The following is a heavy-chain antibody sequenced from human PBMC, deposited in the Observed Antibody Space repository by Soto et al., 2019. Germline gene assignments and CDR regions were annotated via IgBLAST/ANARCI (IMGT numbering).Heavy chain of an antibody. CDR1: GFTFRNAW. Sequence: GGSLRLSCAASGFTFRNAWLSWVRQPPGKGLEWVGRIKSKTDGGTTQDAAPVKGRFSISRDNSKNTLYLQMSSLKVEDTAVYYCAKDQWEFHGGLDYWGQGTLVTVSS. CDR3: AKDQWEFHGGLDY. D-gene: IGHD1-26*01. J-gene: IGHJ4*02. V-gene: IGHV3-15*01. CDR2: IKSKTDGGTT.